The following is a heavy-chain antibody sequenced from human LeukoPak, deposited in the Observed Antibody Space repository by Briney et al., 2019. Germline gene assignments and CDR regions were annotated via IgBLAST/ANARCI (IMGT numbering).Heavy chain of an antibody. Sequence: SVTVSCKAFGGTFSRYGFSWVRQAPGRGLEWMGRIIPIFGTANYAQKFQGRVTITTDEFTSTAYMELSSLRYDDTAVYYCARGDGYGYNWFDSWGQGTLVTVSS. CDR2: IIPIFGTA. CDR1: GGTFSRYG. CDR3: ARGDGYGYNWFDS. V-gene: IGHV1-69*05. D-gene: IGHD5-24*01. J-gene: IGHJ5*01.